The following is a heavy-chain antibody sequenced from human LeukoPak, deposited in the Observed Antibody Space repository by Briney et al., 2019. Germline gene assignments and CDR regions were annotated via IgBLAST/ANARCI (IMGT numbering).Heavy chain of an antibody. D-gene: IGHD3-3*01. J-gene: IGHJ6*02. CDR1: GYTFTSYG. V-gene: IGHV1-18*01. CDR2: ISAYNGNT. CDR3: ARDLGDDFWSGYYTLGGYYYYYGMDV. Sequence: ASVKVSCKASGYTFTSYGISWVRQAPGQGLEWMGWISAYNGNTNYAQKLQGRVTMTTDTSTSTAYMELRSLRSDDTAVYYCARDLGDDFWSGYYTLGGYYYYYGMDVWGQGTTVTVSS.